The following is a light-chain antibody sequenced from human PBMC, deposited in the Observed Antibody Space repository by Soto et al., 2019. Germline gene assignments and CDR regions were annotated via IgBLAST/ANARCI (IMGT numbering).Light chain of an antibody. CDR2: GAS. CDR1: QSVSSNY. CDR3: QQYGSSPPT. V-gene: IGKV3-20*01. J-gene: IGKJ1*01. Sequence: EIVLTQSPGTLSLSPGERATLSCRASQSVSSNYLAWYQRKPGQAPRLLIYGASNRATDIPNRFSGSGSGKDFTLTITRLEPEDFVVYYCQQYGSSPPTFGQATKVEI.